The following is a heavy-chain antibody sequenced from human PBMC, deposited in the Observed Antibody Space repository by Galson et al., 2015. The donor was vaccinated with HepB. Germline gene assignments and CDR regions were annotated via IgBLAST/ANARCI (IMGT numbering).Heavy chain of an antibody. CDR2: VHSSGVT. V-gene: IGHV4-39*01. CDR1: GASISNKNYY. D-gene: IGHD3-16*02. CDR3: VRALGGSYFYGMDV. Sequence: SETLSLTCSVSGASISNKNYYWVWIRQPPGKGLEWIGNVHSSGVTYYDPSLKSRVTISGDTAKNQFSLRVSSVTAADTAVYYCVRALGGSYFYGMDVWGQGTTVIVSS. J-gene: IGHJ6*02.